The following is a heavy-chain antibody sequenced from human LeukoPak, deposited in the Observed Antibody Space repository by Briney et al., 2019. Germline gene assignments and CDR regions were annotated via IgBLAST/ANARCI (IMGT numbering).Heavy chain of an antibody. Sequence: GGTLRLSCAASGFTFNYAWMSWVRQVPGKGLEWVSVIYSDGSTYYADSVKGRFTISRDNSKNTLDLQMTGLRAEDTAVYYCARERGRGRDSPWFDYWGQGTLVTVSS. D-gene: IGHD1-26*01. CDR1: GFTFNYAW. V-gene: IGHV3-53*01. CDR3: ARERGRGRDSPWFDY. CDR2: IYSDGST. J-gene: IGHJ4*02.